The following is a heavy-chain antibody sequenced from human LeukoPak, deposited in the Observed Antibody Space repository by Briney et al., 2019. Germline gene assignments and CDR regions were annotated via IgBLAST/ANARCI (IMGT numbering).Heavy chain of an antibody. CDR3: ARHPPSPYSPGIAVAGGIDY. D-gene: IGHD6-19*01. CDR2: IYYSGST. J-gene: IGHJ4*02. V-gene: IGHV4-59*08. CDR1: GGSISSYY. Sequence: SETLSLTCTVSGGSISSYYWSWIRQPPGKGLEWIGYIYYSGSTNYNPSLKSRVTISVDTSKNQFSLKLSSVTAADTAVYYCARHPPSPYSPGIAVAGGIDYWGQGTLVTVSS.